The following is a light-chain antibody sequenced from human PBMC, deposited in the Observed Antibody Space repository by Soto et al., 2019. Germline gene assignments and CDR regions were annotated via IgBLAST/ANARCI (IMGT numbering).Light chain of an antibody. CDR2: SNN. CDR1: SSNIGSTT. Sequence: QLVLTQPPSASGTPGQRVTISCSGSSSNIGSTTVNWYQQLPGTAPKLLIYSNNQRPSGVSDRFSGSKSGTSASLAISGLQSEDEAHYFCATWDDSLNDVLFGGGTKLTVL. V-gene: IGLV1-44*01. J-gene: IGLJ2*01. CDR3: ATWDDSLNDVL.